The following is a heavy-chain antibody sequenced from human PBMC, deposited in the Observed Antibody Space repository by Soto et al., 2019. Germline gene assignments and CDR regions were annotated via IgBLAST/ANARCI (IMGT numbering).Heavy chain of an antibody. CDR2: IWNDGSNE. CDR3: ARDQTDSGGYSDS. D-gene: IGHD2-15*01. Sequence: QVQLVESGGGLVKPGGSLTLSCAASGFSLSDYSMSWIRQAPGKGLEWLAIIWNDGSNEYYADSVKGRFTISRDNSKNTVYLQVTNLRAEDTAVYFCARDQTDSGGYSDSWGQGTLVTVSS. J-gene: IGHJ4*02. CDR1: GFSLSDYS. V-gene: IGHV3-33*08.